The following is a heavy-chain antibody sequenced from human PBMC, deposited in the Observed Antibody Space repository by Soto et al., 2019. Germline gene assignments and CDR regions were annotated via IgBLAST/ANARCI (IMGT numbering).Heavy chain of an antibody. V-gene: IGHV3-7*03. J-gene: IGHJ4*02. CDR2: IKHDGSEK. CDR1: GFTFSSSW. Sequence: QLVESGGGWVQPGGSLRLSCAASGFTFSSSWMTWVRQAPGKGLEWVANIKHDGSEKYYLDSVKGRFTLSRDNAKDSRYLQMNSLRVEDSAVSYSARGGWDYVDSGGYLWFEYWGQGTLVTVSS. CDR3: ARGGWDYVDSGGYLWFEY. D-gene: IGHD3-22*01.